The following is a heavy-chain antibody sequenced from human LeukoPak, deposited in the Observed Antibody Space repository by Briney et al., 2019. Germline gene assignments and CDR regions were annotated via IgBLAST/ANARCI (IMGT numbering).Heavy chain of an antibody. Sequence: SETLSLTCTVSGGSISGYFWSWIRQPAGRGLEWIGRIYTNENTNYNPSLRSRVTMSVDTSKNQFSLKLRSVTAADTAVYYCARGQIIMSYYYFDSWGQGTLVTVSS. CDR1: GGSISGYF. J-gene: IGHJ4*02. V-gene: IGHV4-4*07. CDR2: IYTNENT. D-gene: IGHD3/OR15-3a*01. CDR3: ARGQIIMSYYYFDS.